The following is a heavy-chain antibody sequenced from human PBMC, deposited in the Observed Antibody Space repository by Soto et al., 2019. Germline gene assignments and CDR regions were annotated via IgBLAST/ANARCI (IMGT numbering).Heavy chain of an antibody. CDR2: IYNSGST. CDR3: GRGVDT. J-gene: IGHJ5*02. Sequence: SSETLSLTCSVSGGSISSSPNSWGWIRQPPGKGLEWIGSIYNSGSTYYNPSLRSRLTISVDTPENQFSLKLSSATAADTAVYYCGRGVDTWGQGILVTVSS. V-gene: IGHV4-39*01. D-gene: IGHD3-16*01. CDR1: GGSISSSPNS.